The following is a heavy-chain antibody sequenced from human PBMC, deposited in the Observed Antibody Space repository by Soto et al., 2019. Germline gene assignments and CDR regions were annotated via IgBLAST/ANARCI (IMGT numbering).Heavy chain of an antibody. D-gene: IGHD1-1*01. Sequence: ASVKVSCKASGYTFTSYDIYWVLQATGQGLEWMGWMNPNTGNSGYAQKFQGRVTMTSDTSISTAHMELSSLRSDDTAVYYCARRAETNGWNRFGADKYYFDFWGQGPLVTVSS. CDR2: MNPNTGNS. V-gene: IGHV1-8*01. J-gene: IGHJ4*02. CDR1: GYTFTSYD. CDR3: ARRAETNGWNRFGADKYYFDF.